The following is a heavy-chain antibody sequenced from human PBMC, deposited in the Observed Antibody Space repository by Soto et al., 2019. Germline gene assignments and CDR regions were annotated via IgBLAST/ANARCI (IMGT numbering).Heavy chain of an antibody. CDR3: ARYGLSGYDFLAFDI. D-gene: IGHD5-12*01. J-gene: IGHJ3*02. Sequence: WGSLRLSCASSGFTVSSNYMTWVRQAPGKGLEWVSFIYSSGSTYYADSVKGRFTISRDNSKNTLYLQMNSLRAEDTAVYYCARYGLSGYDFLAFDIWGQGTMVTVS. CDR2: IYSSGST. CDR1: GFTVSSNY. V-gene: IGHV3-66*01.